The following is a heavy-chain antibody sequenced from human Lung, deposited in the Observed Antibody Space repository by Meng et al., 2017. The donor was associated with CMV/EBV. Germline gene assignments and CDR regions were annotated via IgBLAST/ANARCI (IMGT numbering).Heavy chain of an antibody. Sequence: SXXVSXKASGGTVSSYAISWVRQDPGQGLEWMGGIIPIFGPANSAEKFQGRLTIATDESTSTAYMELSGLTSEDTAIYYCAGAHTGSTRFFHYDMEVWGPGTXVTVSS. D-gene: IGHD1-7*01. CDR2: IIPIFGPA. CDR1: GGTVSSYA. V-gene: IGHV1-69*05. J-gene: IGHJ6*02. CDR3: AGAHTGSTRFFHYDMEV.